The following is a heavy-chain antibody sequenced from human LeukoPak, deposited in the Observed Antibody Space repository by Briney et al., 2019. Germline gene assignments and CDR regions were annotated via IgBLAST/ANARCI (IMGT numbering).Heavy chain of an antibody. CDR3: ARGYYDSSGYYDDFGFDY. Sequence: SVKVSCKASGGTFSSYAISWVRQAPGQGLEWMGRIIPIFGTANYAQKFQGRVTITTDESTSTAYMELSSLRSEDTAVYYCARGYYDSSGYYDDFGFDYWGQGALVTVSS. CDR1: GGTFSSYA. D-gene: IGHD3-22*01. J-gene: IGHJ4*02. V-gene: IGHV1-69*05. CDR2: IIPIFGTA.